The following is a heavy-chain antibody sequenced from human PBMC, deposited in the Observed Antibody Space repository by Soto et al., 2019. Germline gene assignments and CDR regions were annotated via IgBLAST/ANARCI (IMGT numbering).Heavy chain of an antibody. V-gene: IGHV3-7*03. CDR1: GFTFSSYW. Sequence: GGSLRLSCAASGFTFSSYWMSWVRQAPGKGLEWVANIKQDGSEKYYVDSVKGRFTISRDNAKNSLYLQMNSLRAEDTAVYYCARDYCSSTSCYSYYYYGMEAWGQETTVTVSS. J-gene: IGHJ6*02. CDR2: IKQDGSEK. D-gene: IGHD2-2*01. CDR3: ARDYCSSTSCYSYYYYGMEA.